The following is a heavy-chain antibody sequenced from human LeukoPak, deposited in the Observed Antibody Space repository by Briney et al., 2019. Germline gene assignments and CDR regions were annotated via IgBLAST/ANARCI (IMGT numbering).Heavy chain of an antibody. Sequence: GGSLRLSCAASGFTFSDYYMSWIRQAPGKGLEWVSYISSSGSTIYYADSVKGRFTISRDNAKNSLHLQMNSLRAEDTAVYYCARDLPAAIQSVGGADIWGQGTMVTVSP. CDR1: GFTFSDYY. J-gene: IGHJ3*02. D-gene: IGHD2-2*01. V-gene: IGHV3-11*04. CDR3: ARDLPAAIQSVGGADI. CDR2: ISSSGSTI.